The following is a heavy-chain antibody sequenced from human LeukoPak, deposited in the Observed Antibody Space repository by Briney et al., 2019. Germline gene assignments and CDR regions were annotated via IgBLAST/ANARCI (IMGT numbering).Heavy chain of an antibody. CDR1: GYSFTSYW. Sequence: GESLKISFKGSGYSFTSYWIGWVRQMPGKGLEWMGIIYPGDSDTRYSPSFQCQVTISADTSISTAYLQWSSLKASDTAMYYCAKAVDYSHNWFDAWGQGTLVTVSS. CDR2: IYPGDSDT. CDR3: AKAVDYSHNWFDA. J-gene: IGHJ5*02. V-gene: IGHV5-51*01. D-gene: IGHD4-11*01.